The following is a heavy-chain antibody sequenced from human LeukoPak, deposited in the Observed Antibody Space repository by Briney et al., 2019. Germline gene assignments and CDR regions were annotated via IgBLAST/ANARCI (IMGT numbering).Heavy chain of an antibody. CDR3: AILYCSSTSCYEGY. Sequence: PSETLSLTCTVSGGSISSYYWSWIRQPPGKGLEGIGYIYYSGSTNYNPSLKSRVTISEDTSNSQYSLKLSSVTAADTAVYYCAILYCSSTSCYEGYWGQGTLVTLSS. J-gene: IGHJ4*02. D-gene: IGHD2-2*01. CDR2: IYYSGST. V-gene: IGHV4-59*12. CDR1: GGSISSYY.